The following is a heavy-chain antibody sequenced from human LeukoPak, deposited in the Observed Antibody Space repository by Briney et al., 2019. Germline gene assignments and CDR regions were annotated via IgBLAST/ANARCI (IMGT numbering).Heavy chain of an antibody. J-gene: IGHJ3*02. Sequence: ASVKVSCKASGYTFTSYAMHWVRQAPGQRLEWMGWINAGNGNTKYSQKFQGRVTITRDTSASTAYMELSSLRSEDTAVYYCARDRFGVMVRGVIGAFDIWGQGTMVTVSS. D-gene: IGHD3-10*01. CDR3: ARDRFGVMVRGVIGAFDI. CDR2: INAGNGNT. V-gene: IGHV1-3*01. CDR1: GYTFTSYA.